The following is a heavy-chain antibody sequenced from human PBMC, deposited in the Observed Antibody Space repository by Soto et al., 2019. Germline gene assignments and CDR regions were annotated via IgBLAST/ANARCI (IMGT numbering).Heavy chain of an antibody. D-gene: IGHD3-10*01. CDR1: GFTFSSYG. CDR2: ISSSGNYI. J-gene: IGHJ4*02. CDR3: ANGYGSTI. Sequence: GGSLRLSGAASGFTFSSYGMNWVRQAPGKGLEWVSSISSSGNYIYYADSVKGRFTISRDNAKNSLYLQMNSLRAEDTAVYYCANGYGSTIWGQGTLVTVSS. V-gene: IGHV3-21*01.